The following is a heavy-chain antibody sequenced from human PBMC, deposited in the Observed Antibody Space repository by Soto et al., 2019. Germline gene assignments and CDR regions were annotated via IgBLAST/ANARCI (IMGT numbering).Heavy chain of an antibody. J-gene: IGHJ6*02. CDR2: IIPIFGTA. D-gene: IGHD6-13*01. CDR1: GGTFSSYA. V-gene: IGHV1-69*13. Sequence: SVKVSCKSTGGTFSSYAISWVRQAPGQGLEWMGGIIPIFGTANYAQKFQGRVTITADESTSTAYMELSSLRSEDTAVYYCASPIAAAGPYYYGMDVWGQGTTVTVSS. CDR3: ASPIAAAGPYYYGMDV.